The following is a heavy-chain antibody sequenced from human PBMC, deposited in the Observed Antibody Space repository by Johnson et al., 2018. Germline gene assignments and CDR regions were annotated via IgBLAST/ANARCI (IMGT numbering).Heavy chain of an antibody. D-gene: IGHD3-3*01. Sequence: EVQLVETGGGLVKPGGSLRLSCAASGFTFSSYSMTWVRQAPGKGLEWVSSIGSSSSYIYYADSVKGRFTVSRDNAKNSLSLQMNSLSEADSAVYYCDSIGGYDSGIFVAFDIWCQGTLVTVAS. CDR1: GFTFSSYS. CDR3: DSIGGYDSGIFVAFDI. V-gene: IGHV3-21*01. J-gene: IGHJ3*02. CDR2: IGSSSSYI.